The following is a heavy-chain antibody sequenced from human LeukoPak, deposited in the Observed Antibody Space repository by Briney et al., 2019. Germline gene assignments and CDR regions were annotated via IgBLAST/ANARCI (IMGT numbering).Heavy chain of an antibody. CDR3: ARASPYYYDSSGYFDY. CDR1: GGSISSYY. J-gene: IGHJ4*02. D-gene: IGHD3-22*01. CDR2: IYYSGST. V-gene: IGHV4-59*01. Sequence: SEILSLTCTVSGGSISSYYWSWIRQPPGKGLEWIGYIYYSGSTNYNPSLKSRVTISVDTSKNQFSLKLSSVTAADTAVYYCARASPYYYDSSGYFDYWGQGTLVTVSS.